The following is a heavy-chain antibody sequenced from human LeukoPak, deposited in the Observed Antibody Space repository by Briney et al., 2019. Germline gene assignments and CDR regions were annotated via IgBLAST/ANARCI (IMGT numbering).Heavy chain of an antibody. J-gene: IGHJ4*02. Sequence: SGPTLVKPTQTLTLTCTFSGFSLSTRGVGVGWIRQPPGKALEWLSLIYWDDDKRYSPSLKSRLTITKDTSKNQVVLTMTNMDPVDTATYYCARVAAAGTADYWGQGTLVTVSS. V-gene: IGHV2-5*02. CDR2: IYWDDDK. CDR1: GFSLSTRGVG. CDR3: ARVAAAGTADY. D-gene: IGHD6-13*01.